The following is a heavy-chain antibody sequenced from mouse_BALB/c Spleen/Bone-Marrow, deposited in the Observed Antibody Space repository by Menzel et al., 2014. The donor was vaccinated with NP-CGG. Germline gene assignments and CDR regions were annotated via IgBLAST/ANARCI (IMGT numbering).Heavy chain of an antibody. J-gene: IGHJ2*01. CDR1: GFNIKDTY. CDR3: ATLTGTFDY. Sequence: VQLQQSGAELVKPGASVKLSCTASGFNIKDTYMHWVKQRPEQGLEWIGRIDPASDYTQFDSKFQGKATITADTSSNTAYLQLSSLTSEDTAVYYCATLTGTFDYWGXXXTLTXSS. D-gene: IGHD4-1*01. CDR2: IDPASDYT. V-gene: IGHV14-3*02.